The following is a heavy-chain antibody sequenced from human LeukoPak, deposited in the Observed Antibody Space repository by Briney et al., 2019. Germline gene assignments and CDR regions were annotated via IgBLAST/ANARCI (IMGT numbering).Heavy chain of an antibody. Sequence: ASVKVSCKASGYTFTSYGISWVRQAPGQGLEWMGWISAYNGNTNYAQKLQGRVTMTTDTSTSTAYMELKSLRSDDTAVYYCARGAEYYYDSSGYPYWGQGTLVTVSS. CDR3: ARGAEYYYDSSGYPY. V-gene: IGHV1-18*01. CDR2: ISAYNGNT. CDR1: GYTFTSYG. D-gene: IGHD3-22*01. J-gene: IGHJ4*02.